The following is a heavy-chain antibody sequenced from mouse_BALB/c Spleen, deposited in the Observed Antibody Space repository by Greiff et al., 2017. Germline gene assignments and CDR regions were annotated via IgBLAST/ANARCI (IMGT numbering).Heavy chain of an antibody. V-gene: IGHV5-4*02. CDR2: ISDGGSYT. J-gene: IGHJ3*01. CDR3: ARDYGSSYWFAY. Sequence: EVQLVESGGGLVKPGGSLKLSCAASGFTFSDYYMYWVRQTPEKRLEWVATISDGGSYTYYPDSVKGRFTISRDNAKNNLYLQMSSLKSEDTAMYYCARDYGSSYWFAYWGQGTLVTVSA. D-gene: IGHD1-1*01. CDR1: GFTFSDYY.